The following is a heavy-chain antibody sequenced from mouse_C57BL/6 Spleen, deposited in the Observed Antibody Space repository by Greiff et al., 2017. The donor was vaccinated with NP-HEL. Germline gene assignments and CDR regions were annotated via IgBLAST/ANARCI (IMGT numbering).Heavy chain of an antibody. D-gene: IGHD2-10*02. J-gene: IGHJ2*01. V-gene: IGHV1-15*01. CDR3: TRLYCNFFDY. CDR2: IDPETGGT. CDR1: GYTFTDYE. Sequence: VQLQQSGAELVRPGASVTLSCKASGYTFTDYEMHWVKQTPVHGLEWIGAIDPETGGTAYNQKFKGKAILTADKSSSTAYMELLSLTSEDSAVYYCTRLYCNFFDYWGQGTTLTVSS.